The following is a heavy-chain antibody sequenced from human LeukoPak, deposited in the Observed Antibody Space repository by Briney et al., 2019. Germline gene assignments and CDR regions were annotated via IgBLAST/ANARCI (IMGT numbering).Heavy chain of an antibody. CDR1: GFTVSSNY. CDR2: IYSGGST. CDR3: ARALGSGWVYFL. D-gene: IGHD3-10*01. V-gene: IGHV3-53*01. J-gene: IGHJ4*02. Sequence: GGSLRLSCAASGFTVSSNYMSWVRQAPGKGLEWVSVIYSGGSTYYADSVKGRFTISRDNSKNTLYLQMNSLRAEDTAVYYCARALGSGWVYFLGGQGTLVTVSS.